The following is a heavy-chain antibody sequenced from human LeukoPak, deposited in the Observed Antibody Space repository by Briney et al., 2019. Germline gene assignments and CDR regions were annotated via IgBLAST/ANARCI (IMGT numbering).Heavy chain of an antibody. Sequence: PGGSLRLSCAASGFTFSSYAMSWVRQAPGKGLEWVSAISGSGGSTYYADSVKGRFTISRDNSKNTLYLQMNSLRAEDTAVYYCAKSVSGSSWYKGFDYWGQGTLVSVSS. CDR2: ISGSGGST. CDR3: AKSVSGSSWYKGFDY. CDR1: GFTFSSYA. D-gene: IGHD6-13*01. V-gene: IGHV3-23*01. J-gene: IGHJ4*02.